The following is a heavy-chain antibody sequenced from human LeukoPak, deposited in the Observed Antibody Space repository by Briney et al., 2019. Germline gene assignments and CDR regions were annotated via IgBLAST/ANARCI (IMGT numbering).Heavy chain of an antibody. V-gene: IGHV4-59*01. CDR2: IYYSGST. CDR1: GGSISSYY. CDR3: ARASWIQLWLSAFDI. Sequence: SETLSLTCTVSGGSISSYYWSWIRQPPGKGPEWIGYIYYSGSTNYNPSLKSRVTISVDTSKNQFSLKLSSVTAADTAVYYCARASWIQLWLSAFDIWGQGTMVTVSS. J-gene: IGHJ3*02. D-gene: IGHD5-18*01.